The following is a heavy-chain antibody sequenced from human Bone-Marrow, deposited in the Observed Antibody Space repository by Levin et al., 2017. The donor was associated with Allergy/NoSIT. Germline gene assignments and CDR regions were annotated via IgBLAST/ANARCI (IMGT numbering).Heavy chain of an antibody. J-gene: IGHJ4*02. CDR1: GFTFDDYA. D-gene: IGHD4-17*01. V-gene: IGHV3-9*01. Sequence: LSLTCAASGFTFDDYAMHWVRQAPGKGLEWVSGISWNSGSIGYADSVKGRFTISRDNAKNSLYLQMNSLRAEDTALYYCAKGNDYGALTLLHWGQGTLVTVSS. CDR3: AKGNDYGALTLLH. CDR2: ISWNSGSI.